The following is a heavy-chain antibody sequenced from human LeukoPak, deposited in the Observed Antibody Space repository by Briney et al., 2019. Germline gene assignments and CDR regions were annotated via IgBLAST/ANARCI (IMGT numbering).Heavy chain of an antibody. Sequence: PGGSLRLSCAASGFTFSSYAMHWVRQAPGKGLEWVAVISYDGSNKYYADSVKGRFTISRDNSKNTLYLQMNSLRAEDTAVYYCAKAEFRILYYGMDVWGQGTTVTVSS. J-gene: IGHJ6*02. CDR3: AKAEFRILYYGMDV. V-gene: IGHV3-30-3*01. CDR2: ISYDGSNK. CDR1: GFTFSSYA. D-gene: IGHD2/OR15-2a*01.